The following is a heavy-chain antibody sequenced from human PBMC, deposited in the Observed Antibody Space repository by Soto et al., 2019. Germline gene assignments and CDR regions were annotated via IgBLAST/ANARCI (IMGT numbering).Heavy chain of an antibody. CDR3: ERDAAGDYADPGSFDI. CDR1: GFTFSSYW. Sequence: EVQLVESGGGLVQPGGSLRLSCAASGFTFSSYWMSWVRQAPGKGLEWVANIKQDGSEKYYVDSVKGRFTISRDNAKNSLYLQMDSLRAEDTAVYYGERDAAGDYADPGSFDIWGQGTMVTVSS. J-gene: IGHJ3*02. V-gene: IGHV3-7*01. D-gene: IGHD4-17*01. CDR2: IKQDGSEK.